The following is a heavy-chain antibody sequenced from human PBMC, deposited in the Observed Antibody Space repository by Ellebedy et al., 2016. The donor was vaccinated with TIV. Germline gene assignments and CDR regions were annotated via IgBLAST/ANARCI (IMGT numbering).Heavy chain of an antibody. CDR2: INHSGST. Sequence: MPSETLSLTCAVYGGSFSGYYWSWIRQPPGKGLEWIGEINHSGSTNYNPSLKSRVTISVDTSKNQFSLKVSSVTAADTAVYFCARQGSLSLGYGADSLLDCWGQGTLVTVSS. CDR3: ARQGSLSLGYGADSLLDC. V-gene: IGHV4-34*01. J-gene: IGHJ4*02. D-gene: IGHD4-23*01. CDR1: GGSFSGYY.